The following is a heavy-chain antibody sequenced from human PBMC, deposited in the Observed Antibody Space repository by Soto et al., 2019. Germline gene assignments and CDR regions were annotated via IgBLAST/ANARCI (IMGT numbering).Heavy chain of an antibody. CDR2: VNPNNGDT. D-gene: IGHD3-10*01. J-gene: IGHJ4*02. CDR1: GYTFSNYE. CDR3: AKVAREGSSIDFDN. V-gene: IGHV1-8*01. Sequence: QVQLVQSGAELKKPGASVKVSCKASGYTFSNYEMNWVRQATGQGPEWIGWVNPNNGDTGYAQKFQGRVTLTTDISTTTAYMAMTSLRSEDTAIYYCAKVAREGSSIDFDNWGQGTLITVSS.